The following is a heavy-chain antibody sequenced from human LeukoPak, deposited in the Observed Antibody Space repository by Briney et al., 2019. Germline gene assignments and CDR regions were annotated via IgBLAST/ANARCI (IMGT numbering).Heavy chain of an antibody. CDR2: INPSGGST. J-gene: IGHJ4*02. D-gene: IGHD3-22*01. CDR3: ARGEEQVVITTSLDY. Sequence: ASVKVSCKASGYTFTSYYMHWVRQAPGQGLEWMGIINPSGGSTSYAQKFQGRVTMTRGTSTSTAYMELSSLRSEDTAVYYCARGEEQVVITTSLDYWGQGTLVTVSS. V-gene: IGHV1-46*01. CDR1: GYTFTSYY.